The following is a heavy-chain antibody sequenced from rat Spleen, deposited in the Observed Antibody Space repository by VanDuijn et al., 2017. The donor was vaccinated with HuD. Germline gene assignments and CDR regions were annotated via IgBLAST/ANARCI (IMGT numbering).Heavy chain of an antibody. CDR1: GFTFSNYY. V-gene: IGHV5S23*01. J-gene: IGHJ2*01. D-gene: IGHD1-12*02. CDR2: ITNSGGST. Sequence: EVQLVESGGGLVQPGRSLKLSCAASGFTFSNYYMAWVRQAPTKGLEWVASITNSGGSTYYRDSVKGRFTISRDNAKSTLYLQMDSLRSEDTATYYCARKGSYSSWYFDYWGQGVMVTVSS. CDR3: ARKGSYSSWYFDY.